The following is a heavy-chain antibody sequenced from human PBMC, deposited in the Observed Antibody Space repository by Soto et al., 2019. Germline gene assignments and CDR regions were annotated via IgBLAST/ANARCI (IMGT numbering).Heavy chain of an antibody. CDR3: ARSGNEGAVDY. Sequence: SETLSLTCSVSGGSIDTGGFYWSWARQLPGKGLQWIGYIYYTGAAYYNPALKSRVVISLDTSKNQFSLQLNSVTPEDTAVYYCARSGNEGAVDYWGQGTLVTVSS. CDR1: GGSIDTGGFY. J-gene: IGHJ4*02. CDR2: IYYTGAA. D-gene: IGHD1-26*01. V-gene: IGHV4-30-4*01.